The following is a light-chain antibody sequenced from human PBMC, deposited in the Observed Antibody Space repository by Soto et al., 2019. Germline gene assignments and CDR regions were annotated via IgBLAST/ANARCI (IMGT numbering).Light chain of an antibody. Sequence: EIVLTQSPGTLSLSPGERATLSCRASQDVTNNYLAWYQQKPGRAPRLLIHDASIRATGIPDRFSGSGSGTDFTLTISRLETEDFAVYYCQQCSIPPLTFGGGTKVEIK. J-gene: IGKJ4*01. CDR3: QQCSIPPLT. CDR1: QDVTNNY. CDR2: DAS. V-gene: IGKV3-20*01.